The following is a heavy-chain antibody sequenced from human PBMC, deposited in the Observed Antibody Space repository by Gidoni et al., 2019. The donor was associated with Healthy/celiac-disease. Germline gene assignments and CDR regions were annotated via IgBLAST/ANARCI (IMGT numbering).Heavy chain of an antibody. V-gene: IGHV1-18*01. CDR1: GYTFTSYG. CDR3: ARDEGYSYGQHPRPYYFDY. D-gene: IGHD5-18*01. CDR2: ISAYNGNT. J-gene: IGHJ4*02. Sequence: VKKPGASVKVSCKASGYTFTSYGISWVRQAPGQGLEWMGWISAYNGNTNYAQKLQGRVTMTTDTSTNTAYMELRSLRSDDTAVYYCARDEGYSYGQHPRPYYFDYWGQGTLVTVSS.